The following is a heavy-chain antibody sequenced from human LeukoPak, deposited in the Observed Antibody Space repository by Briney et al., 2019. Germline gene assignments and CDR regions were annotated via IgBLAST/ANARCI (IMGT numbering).Heavy chain of an antibody. J-gene: IGHJ4*02. V-gene: IGHV3-33*01. D-gene: IGHD2-15*01. CDR1: GFTFSSYG. CDR3: ARQHCSGGDCYSFD. CDR2: IWYDGNNK. Sequence: GGSLRLSCEASGFTFSSYGMHWVRQAPGKGLEWVALIWYDGNNKYYADSVKGRFTISRDNSKNTLYLQLNSLRAEDTAVYYCARQHCSGGDCYSFDWGQGTLVTVSS.